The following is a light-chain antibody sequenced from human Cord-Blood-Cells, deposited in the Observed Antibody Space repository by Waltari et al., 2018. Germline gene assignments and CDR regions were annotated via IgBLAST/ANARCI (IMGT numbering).Light chain of an antibody. J-gene: IGKJ4*01. Sequence: EIQMTQSPPPLSALVGARATITCQASQDISNYLNWYQQKPGKAPKLLIYDASNLETGVPSRFSGSGSGTDFTFTISSLQPEDIATYYCQQYDNLPLTFGGGTKVEIK. CDR1: QDISNY. CDR3: QQYDNLPLT. CDR2: DAS. V-gene: IGKV1-33*01.